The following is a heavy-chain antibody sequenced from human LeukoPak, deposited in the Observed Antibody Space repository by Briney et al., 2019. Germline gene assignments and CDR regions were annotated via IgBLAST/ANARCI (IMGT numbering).Heavy chain of an antibody. V-gene: IGHV3-23*01. CDR1: GFTFNNYP. J-gene: IGHJ4*02. Sequence: GGSLRLSCAASGFTFNNYPMSWVRQAPGKGLDWVSAISGDGDTKYADSVKGRFTISRDSAKKSLYLQMNSVRAEDTALYYCARHLYPWGTPFDQWGQGTLVTVSS. CDR2: ISGDGDT. D-gene: IGHD2-2*02. CDR3: ARHLYPWGTPFDQ.